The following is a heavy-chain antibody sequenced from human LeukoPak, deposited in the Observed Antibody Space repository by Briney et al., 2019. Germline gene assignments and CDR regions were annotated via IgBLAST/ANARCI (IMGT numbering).Heavy chain of an antibody. D-gene: IGHD1-1*01. CDR3: AKGDERSKNNLDY. CDR1: GFTFDDYA. V-gene: IGHV3-9*01. CDR2: ISWNSGSI. Sequence: GRSLRLSCAASGFTFDDYAMHWVRQAPGKGLEWVSGISWNSGSIGYADSVKGRFTISRDNAKNSLYLQMNSLRAEDTALYYCAKGDERSKNNLDYWGQGTLVTVSS. J-gene: IGHJ4*02.